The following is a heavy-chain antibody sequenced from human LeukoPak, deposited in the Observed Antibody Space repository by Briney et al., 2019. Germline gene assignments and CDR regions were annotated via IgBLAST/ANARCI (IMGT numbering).Heavy chain of an antibody. CDR1: GFTFSYYY. CDR2: ISSSGSTI. D-gene: IGHD6-19*01. Sequence: GGSLRLSCAVSGFTFSYYYTGWTRQAPGKGLEWVSYISSSGSTIYYADSVKGRFTISRDNAKNSLYLQMNSLRAEDTGVYYSASDHGWCDEDYWGQGTLVTVSS. CDR3: ASDHGWCDEDY. V-gene: IGHV3-11*01. J-gene: IGHJ4*02.